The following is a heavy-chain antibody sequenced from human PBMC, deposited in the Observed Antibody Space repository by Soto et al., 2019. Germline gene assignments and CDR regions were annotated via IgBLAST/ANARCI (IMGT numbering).Heavy chain of an antibody. D-gene: IGHD2-8*01. J-gene: IGHJ2*01. V-gene: IGHV3-23*01. Sequence: EMEVLQSGGGLVRPGGSLRLACVTSGFTFRKYAMSWVRQAPGKGLEWVSGISSSGGGTYYSDSVKGRFTISRDNSKNTVFLQMNSLRAEDTAVYYCAKDNGPPGTRDWYFDVWGRGSLVTVSS. CDR3: AKDNGPPGTRDWYFDV. CDR1: GFTFRKYA. CDR2: ISSSGGGT.